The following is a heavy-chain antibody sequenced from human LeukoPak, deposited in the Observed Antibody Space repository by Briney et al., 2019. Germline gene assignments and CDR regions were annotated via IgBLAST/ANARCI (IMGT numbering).Heavy chain of an antibody. J-gene: IGHJ4*02. CDR1: GFTFDDYA. CDR3: AKDVEVDTAMVPYYFDY. Sequence: PGGSLRLSCAASGFTFDDYAMHWVRQAPGKGLERVSANSWNSGSIGDADSVKGRFTISRDNAKNSLYLQMNSLRAEDTALYYCAKDVEVDTAMVPYYFDYWGQGTLVTVSS. CDR2: NSWNSGSI. V-gene: IGHV3-9*01. D-gene: IGHD5-18*01.